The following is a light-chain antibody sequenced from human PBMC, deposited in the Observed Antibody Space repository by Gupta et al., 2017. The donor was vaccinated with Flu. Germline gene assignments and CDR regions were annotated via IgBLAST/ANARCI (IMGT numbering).Light chain of an antibody. CDR3: QQYNSPRKSVWT. CDR1: QSISSW. CDR2: KAS. J-gene: IGKJ1*01. Sequence: LSAAVGDRVTITCRASQSISSWLAWYQQKPGKAPKLLIYKASSLESGVPSRFSGSGSGTEFTLTISSLQPDDFATYYCQQYNSPRKSVWTFGQGTKVEIK. V-gene: IGKV1-5*03.